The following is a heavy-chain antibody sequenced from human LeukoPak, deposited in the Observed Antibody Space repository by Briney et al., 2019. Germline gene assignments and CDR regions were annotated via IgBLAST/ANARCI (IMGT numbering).Heavy chain of an antibody. CDR2: ITGGGAFT. CDR3: AREKNYGGYQTN. D-gene: IGHD4-23*01. J-gene: IGHJ4*02. V-gene: IGHV3-23*01. CDR1: GFTFSSYT. Sequence: GGSLRLSCAASGFTFSSYTMSWVRQAPGKGLEWVSDITGGGAFTYYTDPVKGRFTISRDNSKNTLYLQMNSLRAEDTAVYYCAREKNYGGYQTNWGQGTLVTVSS.